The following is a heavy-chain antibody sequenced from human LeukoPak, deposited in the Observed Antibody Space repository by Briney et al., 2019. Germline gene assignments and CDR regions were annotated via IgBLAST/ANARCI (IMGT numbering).Heavy chain of an antibody. CDR3: ARGAGTASYGSLVYFDY. V-gene: IGHV1-18*01. J-gene: IGHJ4*02. CDR1: GYTFASYD. CDR2: ITVYNGNT. Sequence: ASVKVTCKASGYTFASYDIIWVRQAPGQGLEWMGWITVYNGNTKYAQKLQGRVTMTTDTSTNTAYMELRSLRSDDTAVYYCARGAGTASYGSLVYFDYWGQGTLVTVSS. D-gene: IGHD5-18*01.